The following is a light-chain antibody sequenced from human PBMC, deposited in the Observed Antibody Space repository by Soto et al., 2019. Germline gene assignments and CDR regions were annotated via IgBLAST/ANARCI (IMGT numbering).Light chain of an antibody. CDR1: QSLNSL. J-gene: IGKJ1*01. V-gene: IGKV1-5*01. CDR3: QQYNSYSSWT. CDR2: DAS. Sequence: DIQMTQSPSTLSASVGDRVTITCRASQSLNSLLAWYQQKPGRAPKLLIYDASTLESGVPSRFSGSGSGTEFTLTISSLQTDDFVTYYCQQYNSYSSWTFGQGTKVEIK.